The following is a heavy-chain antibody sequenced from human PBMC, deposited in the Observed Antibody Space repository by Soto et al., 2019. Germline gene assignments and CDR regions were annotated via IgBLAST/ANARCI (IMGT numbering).Heavy chain of an antibody. Sequence: GGSLRLSCAGSGFTFSNYGMYWVRQAPGKGLEWVAIISYDGNDKYYADSVKGRFTISRDNSKNTLYLQMNGLRADDRAVYFCAKGAIPGVPTNNWFDPWGQGTLVTVSS. CDR1: GFTFSNYG. CDR3: AKGAIPGVPTNNWFDP. J-gene: IGHJ5*02. V-gene: IGHV3-30*18. D-gene: IGHD2-21*01. CDR2: ISYDGNDK.